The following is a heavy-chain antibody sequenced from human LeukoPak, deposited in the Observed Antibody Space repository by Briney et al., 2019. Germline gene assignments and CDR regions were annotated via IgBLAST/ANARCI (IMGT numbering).Heavy chain of an antibody. D-gene: IGHD5-24*01. CDR2: IYYSGST. CDR1: GGSISSFPYY. CDR3: ARDGYKFYYYYGMDV. Sequence: SETLSLTCTVSGGSISSFPYYWGWIRQPPGKGLEWIGSIYYSGSTNYNPSLKSRVTISVDTSKNQFSLKLSSVTAADTAVYYCARDGYKFYYYYGMDVWGQGTTVTVSS. V-gene: IGHV4-39*01. J-gene: IGHJ6*02.